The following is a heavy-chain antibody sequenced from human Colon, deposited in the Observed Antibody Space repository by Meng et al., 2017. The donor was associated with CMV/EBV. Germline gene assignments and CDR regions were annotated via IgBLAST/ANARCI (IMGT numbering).Heavy chain of an antibody. Sequence: GESLKISCAASGFTVSNNYMNWVRQAPGKGLEWVSVIYDSGDIYYADSVKGRFIISRDNSKNTLYLQMNSLRAEDTAVYYCARGTTCSSTSCYSNWFDPWGQGTLVTVSS. V-gene: IGHV3-66*03. D-gene: IGHD2-2*01. CDR2: IYDSGDI. J-gene: IGHJ5*02. CDR1: GFTVSNNY. CDR3: ARGTTCSSTSCYSNWFDP.